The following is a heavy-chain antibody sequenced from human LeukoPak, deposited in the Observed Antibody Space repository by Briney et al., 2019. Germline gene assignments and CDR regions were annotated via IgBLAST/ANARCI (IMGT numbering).Heavy chain of an antibody. V-gene: IGHV3-48*04. D-gene: IGHD3-10*01. CDR1: GFTFSSYS. J-gene: IGHJ3*02. CDR2: ISSSSSTI. CDR3: ARDLHLMVRGVADAFDI. Sequence: GGSLRLSCAASGFTFSSYSMNWVRQAPGKGLEWVSYISSSSSTIYYADSVKGRFTISRDNAKNSLYLQMNSLRAEDTAVYYCARDLHLMVRGVADAFDIWGQGTMVTVSS.